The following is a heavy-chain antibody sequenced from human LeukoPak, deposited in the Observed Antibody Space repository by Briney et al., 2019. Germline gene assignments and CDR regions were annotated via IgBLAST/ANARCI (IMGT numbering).Heavy chain of an antibody. CDR3: ARDGIARMGAFDI. V-gene: IGHV3-48*01. Sequence: PGGSLRLSCAASGVTFSSYSMNWVRHAPGKGLEWVSYISSSSSTIYYADSVKGRFTISRDNAKNSLYLQMNSLRAEDTAVYYCARDGIARMGAFDIWGEGTMVTVSS. J-gene: IGHJ3*02. CDR2: ISSSSSTI. D-gene: IGHD6-13*01. CDR1: GVTFSSYS.